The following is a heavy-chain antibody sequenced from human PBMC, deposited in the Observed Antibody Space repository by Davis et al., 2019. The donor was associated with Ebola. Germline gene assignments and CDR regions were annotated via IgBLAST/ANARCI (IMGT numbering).Heavy chain of an antibody. CDR2: ISWNSETI. Sequence: SLKISCAASGFTFSSYWMSWVRQAPGKGLEWVSGISWNSETIIYADSVKGRFTISRDNAKNSLYLQMNSLRVEDTAFYYCAARYCSSTKCQAFEYGGQGTLVTVSS. D-gene: IGHD2-2*01. CDR3: AARYCSSTKCQAFEY. CDR1: GFTFSSYW. J-gene: IGHJ4*02. V-gene: IGHV3-9*01.